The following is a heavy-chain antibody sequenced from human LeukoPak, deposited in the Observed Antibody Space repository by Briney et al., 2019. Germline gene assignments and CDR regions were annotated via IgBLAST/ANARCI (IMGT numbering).Heavy chain of an antibody. CDR1: GYTFTGYY. CDR2: INPSGGST. Sequence: ASVKVSCKASGYTFTGYYMHWVRQAPGQGLEWMGIINPSGGSTSYAQKFQGRVTMTRDTSTSTVYMELSSLRSEDTAVYYCARVQRDGYNFDAFDIWGQGTMVTVSS. V-gene: IGHV1-46*01. CDR3: ARVQRDGYNFDAFDI. D-gene: IGHD5-24*01. J-gene: IGHJ3*02.